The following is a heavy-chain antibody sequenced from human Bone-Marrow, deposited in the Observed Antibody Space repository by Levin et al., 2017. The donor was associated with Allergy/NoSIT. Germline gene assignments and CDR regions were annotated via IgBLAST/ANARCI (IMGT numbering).Heavy chain of an antibody. Sequence: SCAASGFTFGSFSMIWVRQAPGKGLEWVSYISSSSTTKYYADSMKGRFTISRDNAKNSLYLQMNSLRAEDTAMYYCARVGIPNNYYYMDVWGTGTTVTVSS. J-gene: IGHJ6*03. CDR2: ISSSSTTK. CDR3: ARVGIPNNYYYMDV. D-gene: IGHD2-21*01. CDR1: GFTFGSFS. V-gene: IGHV3-48*01.